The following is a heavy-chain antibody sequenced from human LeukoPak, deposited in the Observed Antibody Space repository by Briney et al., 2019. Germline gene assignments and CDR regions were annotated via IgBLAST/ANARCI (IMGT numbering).Heavy chain of an antibody. CDR2: IYYSGST. CDR3: TSPAKDMVRGVTFDY. J-gene: IGHJ4*02. V-gene: IGHV4-39*07. Sequence: SETLSLTCTVSGGSISSSSYYWGWIRQPPGKGLEWIGSIYYSGSTYYNPSLKSRVTISVDTSKTQFSLKLSSVTAADTAVYYCTSPAKDMVRGVTFDYWGQGTLVTVSS. D-gene: IGHD3-10*01. CDR1: GGSISSSSYY.